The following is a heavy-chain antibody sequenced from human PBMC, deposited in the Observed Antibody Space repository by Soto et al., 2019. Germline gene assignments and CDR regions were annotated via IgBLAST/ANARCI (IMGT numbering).Heavy chain of an antibody. CDR2: IYWDDDK. J-gene: IGHJ5*02. V-gene: IGHV2-5*02. D-gene: IGHD6-6*01. Sequence: QITLKESGPTLVKPTQTLTLTCTFSGFSLSTSGVGVGWIRQPPGKALEWLALIYWDDDKRYSTSLKSRLTITKDTSKNQVVLTMTNMDPVDTATYYCAHRRWYSSSSWFDPWGQGTLVTVSS. CDR3: AHRRWYSSSSWFDP. CDR1: GFSLSTSGVG.